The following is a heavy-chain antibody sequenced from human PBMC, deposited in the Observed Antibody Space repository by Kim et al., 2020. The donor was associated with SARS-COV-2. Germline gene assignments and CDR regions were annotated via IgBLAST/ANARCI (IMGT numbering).Heavy chain of an antibody. D-gene: IGHD4-17*01. Sequence: GGSLRLSCAASGFTFSSYTMNWVRQAPGKGLEWVSSIRGTGNYIYYADSVKGRFTVSRDNAKSSLYLQMSSLRAEDTAVYYCAREPSYGDSPYNWFDPWGQGTLVTVSS. CDR2: IRGTGNYI. J-gene: IGHJ5*02. CDR1: GFTFSSYT. CDR3: AREPSYGDSPYNWFDP. V-gene: IGHV3-21*06.